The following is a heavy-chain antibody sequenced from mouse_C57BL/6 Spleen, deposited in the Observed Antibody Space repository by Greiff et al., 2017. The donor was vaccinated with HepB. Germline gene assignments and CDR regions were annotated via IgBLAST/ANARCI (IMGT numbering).Heavy chain of an antibody. CDR3: AKEGSNYLPWFAY. Sequence: EVMLVESGGGLVKPGGSLKLSCAASGFTFSDYGMHWVRQAPEKGLEWVAYISSGSSTIYYADTVKGRFTISRDNAKNTLFLQMTSLRSEDTAMYYCAKEGSNYLPWFAYWGQGTLVTVSA. V-gene: IGHV5-17*01. J-gene: IGHJ3*01. CDR1: GFTFSDYG. D-gene: IGHD2-5*01. CDR2: ISSGSSTI.